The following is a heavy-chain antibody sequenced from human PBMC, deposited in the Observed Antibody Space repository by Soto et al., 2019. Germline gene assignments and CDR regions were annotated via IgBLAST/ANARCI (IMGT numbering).Heavy chain of an antibody. Sequence: PSETLSLTCTVSGASTGPYYWSWIRQPPGKGLEGIGYIYYRGNTDYNPSLKSRVTISLDTPKNQFSLKLSSVTAADTAVYYCARHPGYYDILTGYTTYYFDYWGQGILVTVSS. CDR2: IYYRGNT. J-gene: IGHJ4*02. D-gene: IGHD3-9*01. CDR1: GASTGPYY. CDR3: ARHPGYYDILTGYTTYYFDY. V-gene: IGHV4-59*08.